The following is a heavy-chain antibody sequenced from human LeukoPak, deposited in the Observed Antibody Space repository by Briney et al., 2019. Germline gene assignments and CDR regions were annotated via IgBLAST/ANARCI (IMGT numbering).Heavy chain of an antibody. CDR2: ITDYNDNT. CDR3: ARDLRRGSSSWYVSGGDY. CDR1: GYTFTSYG. Sequence: GASVKVSCKASGYTFTSYGISWVRQAPGQGLEWMGWITDYNDNTYYAQKLQGRVTMTTDTSTSTAYMELRSLRSDDTAVYYCARDLRRGSSSWYVSGGDYWGQGTLVTVSS. V-gene: IGHV1-18*01. J-gene: IGHJ4*02. D-gene: IGHD6-13*01.